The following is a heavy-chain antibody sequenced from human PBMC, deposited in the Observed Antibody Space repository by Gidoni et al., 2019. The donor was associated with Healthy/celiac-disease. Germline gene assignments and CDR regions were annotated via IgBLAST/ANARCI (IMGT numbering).Heavy chain of an antibody. CDR3: ATLIDNAFDI. CDR2: ISWNSGSI. Sequence: EVQLVEAGGGLVQPGRSMRLCCAAAGFTFDDYAMHWVRQAPGKGLEWVSGISWNSGSIGYADSVKGRFTISRDNAKNSLYLQMNSLRAEDTALYHCATLIDNAFDIWGQGTMVTVSS. D-gene: IGHD2-15*01. CDR1: GFTFDDYA. V-gene: IGHV3-9*01. J-gene: IGHJ3*02.